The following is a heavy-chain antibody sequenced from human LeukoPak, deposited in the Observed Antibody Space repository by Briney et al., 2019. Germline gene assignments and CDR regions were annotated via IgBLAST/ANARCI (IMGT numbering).Heavy chain of an antibody. Sequence: ASVKVSCKASGYTFTRNGISWVRQAPGQGLEWMGWISADYGNTNYAQKFQGRVTLTIDTSTSTAYMELRSLRSDDTAVYYCARGPHWDPHFDYWGQGTLVTVSS. J-gene: IGHJ4*02. D-gene: IGHD7-27*01. CDR2: ISADYGNT. CDR1: GYTFTRNG. CDR3: ARGPHWDPHFDY. V-gene: IGHV1-18*01.